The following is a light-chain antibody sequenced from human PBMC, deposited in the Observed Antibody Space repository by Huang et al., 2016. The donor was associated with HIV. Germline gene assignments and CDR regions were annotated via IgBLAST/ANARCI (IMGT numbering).Light chain of an antibody. CDR2: GAS. CDR1: QSVATN. V-gene: IGKV3-15*01. J-gene: IGKJ2*01. CDR3: QQYHNWPYT. Sequence: EIIMTQSPATLSLSPGEGASLSCRANQSVATNLAWYLHRPGQSPRILIFGASTRASGLPGRFSGSGSVTQFTLTVSGLQSEDFAVYYCQQYHNWPYTFGQGTKLEI.